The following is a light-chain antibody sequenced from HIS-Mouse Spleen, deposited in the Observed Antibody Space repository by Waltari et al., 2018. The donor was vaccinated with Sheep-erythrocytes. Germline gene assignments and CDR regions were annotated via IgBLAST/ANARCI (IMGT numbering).Light chain of an antibody. CDR3: QAWDSSTAV. Sequence: SYELTQPPSVSVSPGQIASITCSGDKLGDKYACWYKQKPGQSPVLVIYQDSKRPSGIPERFSGSNSGNTATLTISGTQAMDEADYYCQAWDSSTAVFGGGTKLTVL. CDR2: QDS. J-gene: IGLJ2*01. CDR1: KLGDKY. V-gene: IGLV3-1*01.